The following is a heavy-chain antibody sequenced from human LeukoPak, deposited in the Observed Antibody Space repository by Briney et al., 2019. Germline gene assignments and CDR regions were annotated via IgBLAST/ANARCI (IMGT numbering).Heavy chain of an antibody. CDR3: TTAIAFFFDY. CDR1: GFTFSNAW. J-gene: IGHJ4*02. D-gene: IGHD6-13*01. V-gene: IGHV3-15*01. Sequence: GGSLRLSCAPSGFTFSNAWMSWVRQAPEKGLEWVGRIKSKTDDGTTDYAAPVKGRFTISRDDSKNTLYLQMNSLKAEDTAVYYCTTAIAFFFDYWGQGTLVTVSS. CDR2: IKSKTDDGTT.